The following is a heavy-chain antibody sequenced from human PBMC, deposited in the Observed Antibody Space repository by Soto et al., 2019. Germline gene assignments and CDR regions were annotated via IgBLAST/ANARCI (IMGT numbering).Heavy chain of an antibody. D-gene: IGHD6-13*01. CDR1: GFTFSDYY. J-gene: IGHJ4*02. CDR3: ARDSSPEYSSSWGASDY. CDR2: ISSSSSYT. Sequence: PGGSRRLSCAASGFTFSDYYMSWIRQAPGKGLEWVSYISSSSSYTNYADSVKGRFTISRDNAKNSLYLQMNSLRAEDTAVYYCARDSSPEYSSSWGASDYWGQGTLVTVSS. V-gene: IGHV3-11*06.